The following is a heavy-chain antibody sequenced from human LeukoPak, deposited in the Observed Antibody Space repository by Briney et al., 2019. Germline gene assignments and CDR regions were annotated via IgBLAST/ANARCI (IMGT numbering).Heavy chain of an antibody. J-gene: IGHJ5*02. CDR3: ARDLGYDFWSTFDP. V-gene: IGHV1-2*02. CDR2: INPNSGGT. D-gene: IGHD3-3*01. CDR1: GYTFTGYY. Sequence: ASVKVSCKASGYTFTGYYMRWVRQAPGQGLEWMGWINPNSGGTNYAQKFQGRVTMTRDTSISTAYMELSRLRSDDTAVYYCARDLGYDFWSTFDPWGQGTLVTVSS.